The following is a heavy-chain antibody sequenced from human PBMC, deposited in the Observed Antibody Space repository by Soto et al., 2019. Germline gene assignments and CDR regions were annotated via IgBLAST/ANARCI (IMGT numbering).Heavy chain of an antibody. V-gene: IGHV3-48*03. CDR1: GFTFSNYE. CDR3: ARDPGCSGGSCYLVVNWFDP. J-gene: IGHJ5*02. Sequence: GGSLRLSCAASGFTFSNYEMNWVRQAPGKGLEWVSYISGSSSTIYYADSVKGRFTISRDNAKNSLYLQMNSLRVEDTGVYYCARDPGCSGGSCYLVVNWFDPWGQGTLVTV. D-gene: IGHD2-15*01. CDR2: ISGSSSTI.